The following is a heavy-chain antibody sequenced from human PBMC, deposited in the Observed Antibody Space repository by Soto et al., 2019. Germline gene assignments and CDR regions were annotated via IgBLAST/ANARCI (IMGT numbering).Heavy chain of an antibody. J-gene: IGHJ6*02. Sequence: GASVKVSCKASGYTFTSYYMHWVRQAPGQGLEWMGIINPSGGSTSYAQKFQGRVTMTRDTSTSTVYMELSSLRSEDTAVYYCASGVSLAAAGRIYPTRDYYYGMDVWGQGTTVTVSS. V-gene: IGHV1-46*03. CDR1: GYTFTSYY. D-gene: IGHD6-13*01. CDR3: ASGVSLAAAGRIYPTRDYYYGMDV. CDR2: INPSGGST.